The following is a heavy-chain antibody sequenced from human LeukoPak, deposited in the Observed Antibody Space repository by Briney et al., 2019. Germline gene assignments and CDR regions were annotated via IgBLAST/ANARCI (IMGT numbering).Heavy chain of an antibody. CDR1: GYTFTTYG. CDR3: ARGWPDGDYISY. CDR2: ITAYNGNT. J-gene: IGHJ4*02. D-gene: IGHD4-17*01. Sequence: GASVKVSCKPSGYTFTTYGISWVRQAPGHGLEWMGWITAYNGNTNYAQKLQGRVTMTTDTSTSTAYMELRSLRSDDTAVYYCARGWPDGDYISYWGQGTLVTVSS. V-gene: IGHV1-18*01.